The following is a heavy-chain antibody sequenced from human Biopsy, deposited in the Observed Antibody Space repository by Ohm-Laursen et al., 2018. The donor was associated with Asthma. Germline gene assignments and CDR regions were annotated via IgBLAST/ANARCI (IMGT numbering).Heavy chain of an antibody. CDR3: ARGDSSGWSHYYFDY. Sequence: LRLSCAASGFTVSRDHMFWVRQAPGKGLEWVSVIYSGGTSHTADSVRGRFTISRDFSKNTLHLQMHSLRVEGTAVYYCARGDSSGWSHYYFDYWGQGTLVTVSS. CDR2: IYSGGTS. D-gene: IGHD6-19*01. J-gene: IGHJ4*02. CDR1: GFTVSRDH. V-gene: IGHV3-53*01.